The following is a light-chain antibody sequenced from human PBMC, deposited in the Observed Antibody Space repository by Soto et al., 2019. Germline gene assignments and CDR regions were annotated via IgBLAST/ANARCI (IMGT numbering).Light chain of an antibody. V-gene: IGKV1-12*02. CDR3: QQANSFLS. J-gene: IGKJ4*01. Sequence: DIQMTQSPSSVSASVGDRVTITCRASQGISRWLAWYQQKPGKAPKLLIYGASNLQSGVPSRFSGGASGTDFTLTITTLQPEDFATYDCQQANSFLSFGGGTKVEI. CDR1: QGISRW. CDR2: GAS.